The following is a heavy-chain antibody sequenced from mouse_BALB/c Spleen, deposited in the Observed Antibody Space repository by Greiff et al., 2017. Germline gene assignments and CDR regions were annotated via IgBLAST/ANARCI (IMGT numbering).Heavy chain of an antibody. J-gene: IGHJ2*01. CDR3: ERQHYDGYGY. V-gene: IGHV1-54*01. CDR2: INPGSGGT. CDR1: GYAFTNYL. D-gene: IGHD2-3*01. Sequence: VQLQQSGAELVRPGTSVKVSCKASGYAFTNYLIEWVKQRPGQGLEWIGVINPGSGGTNYNEKFKGKATLTADKSSSTAYMQLSSLTSDDSAVYFWERQHYDGYGYWGQGTTLTVSS.